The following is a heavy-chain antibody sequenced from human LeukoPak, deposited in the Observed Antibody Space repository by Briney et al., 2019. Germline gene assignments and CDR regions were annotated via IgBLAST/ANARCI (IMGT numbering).Heavy chain of an antibody. CDR2: IYYSGTT. CDR3: ARGVYIAAAQYGY. J-gene: IGHJ4*02. D-gene: IGHD6-13*01. CDR1: GGSISSHY. Sequence: SETLSLTCTVSGGSISSHYWSWIRQPPGKGLEWVGYIYYSGTTNYNPSLKSRVTISVDTSKNQFSLKLSSVTAADTAVYYYARGVYIAAAQYGYWGQGTLVTVSS. V-gene: IGHV4-59*11.